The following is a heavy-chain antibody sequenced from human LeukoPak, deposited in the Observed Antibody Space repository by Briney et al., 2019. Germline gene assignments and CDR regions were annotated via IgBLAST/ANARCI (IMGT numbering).Heavy chain of an antibody. Sequence: PGGSLRLSCAASGFTFSSYAMHWVRQAPGRGLEWVAIISYDGNNKYYADSVKGRFTISRDDSKNTLYLQMNSLRAEDTAVYYCARDLTLSYWGQGTLVTVSS. J-gene: IGHJ4*02. CDR2: ISYDGNNK. CDR3: ARDLTLSY. D-gene: IGHD1-14*01. CDR1: GFTFSSYA. V-gene: IGHV3-30-3*01.